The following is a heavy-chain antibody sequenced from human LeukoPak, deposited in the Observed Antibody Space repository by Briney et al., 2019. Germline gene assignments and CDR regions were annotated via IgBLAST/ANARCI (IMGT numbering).Heavy chain of an antibody. CDR3: ARQLTGPEAFDI. V-gene: IGHV4-39*01. J-gene: IGHJ3*02. D-gene: IGHD2-8*02. CDR2: IYYSGST. CDR1: GGSISSSSFH. Sequence: PSETLSLTCTVSGGSISSSSFHWGWIRQPPGKGLEWIGNIYYSGSTYYNPSLKSRVTISVDTSKNQFSVKLSSVTAADAAVYYCARQLTGPEAFDIWGQGTMVTVSS.